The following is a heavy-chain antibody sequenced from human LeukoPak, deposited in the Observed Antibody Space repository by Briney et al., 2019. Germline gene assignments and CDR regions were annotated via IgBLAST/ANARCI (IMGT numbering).Heavy chain of an antibody. CDR2: ISGSGGST. D-gene: IGHD6-13*01. V-gene: IGHV3-23*01. J-gene: IGHJ4*02. Sequence: PGGSLRLSCAASGFTFSSYAMSWVRQAPGKGLEWVSAISGSGGSTYYADSVKGRFTISRDNSKNTLYLQMNSLRAEDTAVYYCAKDRYSSSWSLTFDYWGQGTLVTVSS. CDR3: AKDRYSSSWSLTFDY. CDR1: GFTFSSYA.